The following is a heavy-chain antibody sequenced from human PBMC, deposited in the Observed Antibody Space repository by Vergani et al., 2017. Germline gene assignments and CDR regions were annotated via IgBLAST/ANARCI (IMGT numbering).Heavy chain of an antibody. V-gene: IGHV3-33*01. CDR3: ARDPSLTDYYYYGMDV. CDR2: IWYDGSNK. J-gene: IGHJ6*02. Sequence: QVQLVESGGGVVQPGRSLRLSCAASGFTFSSYGMHWVRQAPGKGLEWVAVIWYDGSNKYYADSVKGRFTISRDNSKNTLYLQMNSLRAKDTAVYYCARDPSLTDYYYYGMDVWGQGTTVTVSS. CDR1: GFTFSSYG.